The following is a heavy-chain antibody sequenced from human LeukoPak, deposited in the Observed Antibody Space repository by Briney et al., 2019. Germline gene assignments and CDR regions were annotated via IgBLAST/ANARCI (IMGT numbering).Heavy chain of an antibody. V-gene: IGHV5-51*01. J-gene: IGHJ4*02. CDR1: GYSFANYW. D-gene: IGHD1-26*01. CDR2: IYPADSDT. Sequence: GESLKISCKGSGYSFANYWIAWVRQMPGKGLEWMGIIYPADSDTRYSPSFQGQVTISADKSISTAYLQWSSLKASDTATYYCARHWEHDYWGQGTLVTVSS. CDR3: ARHWEHDY.